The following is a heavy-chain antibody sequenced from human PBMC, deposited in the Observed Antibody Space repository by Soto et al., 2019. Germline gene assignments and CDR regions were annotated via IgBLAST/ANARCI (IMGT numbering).Heavy chain of an antibody. J-gene: IGHJ1*01. V-gene: IGHV3-23*01. CDR3: AKDPSS. CDR1: GFTFSSFA. Sequence: GGSLRLSCAASGFTFSSFAMNWVRQAPGKGLEWVSTIGPSGDYTYYADSVKGRFTISRDNSKNTLYLQMNSLRAEDTAIYYCAKDPSSWGQGTPVTVSS. CDR2: IGPSGDYT.